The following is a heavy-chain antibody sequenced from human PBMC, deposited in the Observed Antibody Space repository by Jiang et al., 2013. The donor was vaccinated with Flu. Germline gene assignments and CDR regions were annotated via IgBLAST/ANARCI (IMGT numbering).Heavy chain of an antibody. CDR3: ARREYGSGSYHLDY. Sequence: WVRQMPGKGLEWMGIIYPGGSDTRYSPSFQGQVTISADKSISTAYLQWSSLKASDTAMYYCARREYGSGSYHLDYWGQGTLVTVSS. CDR2: IYPGGSDT. D-gene: IGHD3-10*01. V-gene: IGHV5-51*01. J-gene: IGHJ4*02.